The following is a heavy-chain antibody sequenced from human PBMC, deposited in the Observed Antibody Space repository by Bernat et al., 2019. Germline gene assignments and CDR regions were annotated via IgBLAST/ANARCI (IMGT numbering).Heavy chain of an antibody. CDR1: GYTFTSYA. D-gene: IGHD2-15*01. J-gene: IGHJ4*02. CDR3: ARAPLGYCSGDTCYSYYFDY. V-gene: IGHV1-3*04. Sequence: QVQLVQSGAEVKKPGASVKVSCKASGYTFTSYAIHWVRQAPGQRPECMGWINTDNGNTKFSQNFQGRVTITRDTSATTAYMELGSLKSEDTAVYYCARAPLGYCSGDTCYSYYFDYWGQGTLVTVSS. CDR2: INTDNGNT.